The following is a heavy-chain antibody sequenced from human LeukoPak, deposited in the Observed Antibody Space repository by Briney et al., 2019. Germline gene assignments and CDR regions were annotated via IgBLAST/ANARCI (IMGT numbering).Heavy chain of an antibody. CDR2: IRYDGSNK. Sequence: GGSLRLSCAASGFTFSSYGMHWVRQAPGKGLEWVAFIRYDGSNKYYADSVKGRFTISRDNSKNTLYLQMNSLRAEDTAVYYCAKDRRSSGLEYSSSSLDYWGQGTLVTVSS. V-gene: IGHV3-30*02. D-gene: IGHD6-6*01. CDR1: GFTFSSYG. CDR3: AKDRRSSGLEYSSSSLDY. J-gene: IGHJ4*02.